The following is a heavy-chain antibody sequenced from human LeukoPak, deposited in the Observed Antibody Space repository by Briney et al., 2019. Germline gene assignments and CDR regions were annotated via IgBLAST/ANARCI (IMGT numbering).Heavy chain of an antibody. CDR1: GGSISSSSYY. Sequence: SETLSLTCTVSGGSISSSSYYWGWIRQPPGKGLEWIGSIYYSGSTYYNPSLKSRVTISVDTSKNQFSLKLSSVTAADTAVYYCARLVGSGSYYKPPYYYMDVWGKGTTVTISS. V-gene: IGHV4-39*01. CDR2: IYYSGST. CDR3: ARLVGSGSYYKPPYYYMDV. J-gene: IGHJ6*03. D-gene: IGHD3-10*01.